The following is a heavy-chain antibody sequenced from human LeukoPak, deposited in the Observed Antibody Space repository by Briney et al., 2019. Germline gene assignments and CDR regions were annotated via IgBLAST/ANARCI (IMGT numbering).Heavy chain of an antibody. CDR2: ISPSGGVT. V-gene: IGHV3-23*01. CDR1: GFTFSSHD. J-gene: IGHJ1*01. D-gene: IGHD3-16*01. Sequence: GGSLRLSCAASGFTFSSHDRNWARQAPGKGLEWVSGISPSGGVTYNTDSVKGRFTISRDNSKNTQSLQMNSLRAEDTAVYYCAKDDDWGRYKHWGQGTLVTVSS. CDR3: AKDDDWGRYKH.